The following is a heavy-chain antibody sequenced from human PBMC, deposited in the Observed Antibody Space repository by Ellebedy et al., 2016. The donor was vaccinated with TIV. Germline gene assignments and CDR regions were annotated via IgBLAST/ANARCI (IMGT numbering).Heavy chain of an antibody. Sequence: MPSETLSLTCTVSGDSISGYYWSWIRQPPGKGLEWIGYIYSSGSGKYNPSLKRRVTMSVDTSRGQFSLRLNSVTAADTAVDYCARSGGWYTPYDYWGQGTLVTVSS. D-gene: IGHD6-19*01. J-gene: IGHJ4*02. CDR3: ARSGGWYTPYDY. V-gene: IGHV4-59*01. CDR1: GDSISGYY. CDR2: IYSSGSG.